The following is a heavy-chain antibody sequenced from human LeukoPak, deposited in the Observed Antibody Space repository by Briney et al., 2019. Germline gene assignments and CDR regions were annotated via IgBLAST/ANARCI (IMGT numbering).Heavy chain of an antibody. J-gene: IGHJ6*02. Sequence: GGSLRLSCAASGFTFSSYAMHWVRQAPGKGLEWVSAISGSGGSTYYADSVKGRFTISIDNSKNTLYLQMNSLRAEDTAVYYCARSLTNIAYYYGMDVWGQGTTVTVSS. D-gene: IGHD2/OR15-2a*01. V-gene: IGHV3-23*01. CDR1: GFTFSSYA. CDR3: ARSLTNIAYYYGMDV. CDR2: ISGSGGST.